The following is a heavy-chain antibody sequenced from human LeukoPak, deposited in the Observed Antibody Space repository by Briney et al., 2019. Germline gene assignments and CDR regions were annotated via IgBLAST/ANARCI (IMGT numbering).Heavy chain of an antibody. D-gene: IGHD5-18*01. Sequence: GGSLRLSCAASGFTFSSYAMSWVRQAPGKGLEWVSAISGSGDNTYYADSVKGRFTISRDNSKNTLYLQMNSLRAEDTAVYYCAKGLESYGSPFDYWGQGTLVTVSS. CDR3: AKGLESYGSPFDY. CDR2: ISGSGDNT. CDR1: GFTFSSYA. J-gene: IGHJ4*02. V-gene: IGHV3-23*01.